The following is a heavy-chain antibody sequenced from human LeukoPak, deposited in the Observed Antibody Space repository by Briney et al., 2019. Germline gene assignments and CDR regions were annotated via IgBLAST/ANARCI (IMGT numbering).Heavy chain of an antibody. CDR2: INTNTGNP. CDR3: VPLLPPIVVVPAATRVVRNDY. Sequence: GASVKVSCKASGYTFTSYAMNWVRQAPGQGLEWMGWINTNTGNPTYAQGFTGRFVFSLDTSVSTAYLQISSLKAEDTAVYYCVPLLPPIVVVPAATRVVRNDYWGQGTLVTVSS. V-gene: IGHV7-4-1*02. CDR1: GYTFTSYA. D-gene: IGHD2-2*01. J-gene: IGHJ4*02.